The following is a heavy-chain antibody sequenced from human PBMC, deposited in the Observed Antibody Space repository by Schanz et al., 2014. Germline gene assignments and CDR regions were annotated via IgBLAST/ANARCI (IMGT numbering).Heavy chain of an antibody. V-gene: IGHV3-15*01. Sequence: EVQLVESGGGLIKPGGSLRLSCPASGFTFSTTWMNWVRQAPGKGLEWVGRIKSKVDGRTADNAAPVQGRFTSSRDDSKNTLHLQMNSLKTEDTAVYYCATDLTAVDYDAIGLWGQGTMVTVSS. CDR2: IKSKVDGRTA. D-gene: IGHD2-15*01. CDR1: GFTFSTTW. CDR3: ATDLTAVDYDAIGL. J-gene: IGHJ3*01.